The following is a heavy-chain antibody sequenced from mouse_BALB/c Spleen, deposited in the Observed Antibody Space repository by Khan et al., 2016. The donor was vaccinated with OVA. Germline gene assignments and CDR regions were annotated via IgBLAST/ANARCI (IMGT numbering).Heavy chain of an antibody. CDR1: GYTFINYW. V-gene: IGHV1-7*01. CDR2: INPSTGYT. J-gene: IGHJ2*01. CDR3: ARRGLRWDFDY. D-gene: IGHD1-1*01. Sequence: QVHVKQSGAELAKPGASVKMSCKASGYTFINYWILWVKQRPGQGLEWIGNINPSTGYTEYNQNFKDKATLTADKSSSTAYMQLSSLTSEDSAVYYCARRGLRWDFDYWGQGTTLTVSS.